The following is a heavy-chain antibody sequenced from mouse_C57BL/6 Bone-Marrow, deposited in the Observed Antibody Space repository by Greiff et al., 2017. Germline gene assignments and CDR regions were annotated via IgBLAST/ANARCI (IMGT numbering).Heavy chain of an antibody. CDR1: GYSITSDY. CDR2: ISYSGST. Sequence: EVQLVESGPGLAKPSQTLSLTCSVTGYSITSDYWNWIRKFPGNKLEYMGYISYSGSTYYNPSLKRRISITRDTSKNQYYLQLNSVTTEDTATYYCARSAYDAGYAMDYWGQGTSVTVSS. D-gene: IGHD2-14*01. J-gene: IGHJ4*01. V-gene: IGHV3-8*01. CDR3: ARSAYDAGYAMDY.